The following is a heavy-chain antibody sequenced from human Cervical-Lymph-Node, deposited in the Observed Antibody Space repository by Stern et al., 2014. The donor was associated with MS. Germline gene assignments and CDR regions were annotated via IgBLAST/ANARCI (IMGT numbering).Heavy chain of an antibody. D-gene: IGHD1-1*01. J-gene: IGHJ4*02. Sequence: DEKLLESGGGLVQPGGSLRISCAGSGLTFSSSAMNWVRQAPGKGLEWGSGISVNGRNTYYADSVQGPFPISRDTATHTLYLQMNSLRADDTAVYYCGVAGNYWGQGTLVTVSS. V-gene: IGHV3-23*01. CDR3: GVAGNY. CDR1: GLTFSSSA. CDR2: ISVNGRNT.